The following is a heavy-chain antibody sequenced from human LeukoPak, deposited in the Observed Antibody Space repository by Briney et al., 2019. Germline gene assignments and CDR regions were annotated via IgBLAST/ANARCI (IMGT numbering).Heavy chain of an antibody. Sequence: GASVKVSCKASGYTFTSYGISWVRQAPGQGLEWMGWISAYNGNTNYAQKLQGRVTMTTDTSTSTAYMELRSLRSDDTAVYYCALYCGGDCYYLQNWFDPWGQGTLVTVSS. D-gene: IGHD2-21*02. CDR2: ISAYNGNT. J-gene: IGHJ5*02. V-gene: IGHV1-18*01. CDR1: GYTFTSYG. CDR3: ALYCGGDCYYLQNWFDP.